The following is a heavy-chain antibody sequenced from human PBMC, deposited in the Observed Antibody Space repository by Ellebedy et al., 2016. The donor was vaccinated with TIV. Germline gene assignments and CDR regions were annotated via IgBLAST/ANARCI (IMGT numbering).Heavy chain of an antibody. D-gene: IGHD6-13*01. CDR1: GFTFSSYV. CDR2: ISYDGSNK. Sequence: GESLKISCAASGFTFSSYVMHWVRQAPGKGLEWVTLISYDGSNKYYADSVKGRFTISRDNSKHTVYLQMNSLRAEDTAMYYCARGRVVAAAGVKYGMDVWGQGTTVTVSS. J-gene: IGHJ6*02. V-gene: IGHV3-30-3*01. CDR3: ARGRVVAAAGVKYGMDV.